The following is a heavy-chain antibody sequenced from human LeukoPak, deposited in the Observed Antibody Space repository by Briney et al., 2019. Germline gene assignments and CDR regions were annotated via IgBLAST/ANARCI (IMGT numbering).Heavy chain of an antibody. V-gene: IGHV3-48*01. J-gene: IGHJ4*02. D-gene: IGHD2/OR15-2a*01. Sequence: GGSLRLSCAASGFSFSSYSMNWVRQAPGKGLEWVSYISGSGNAKHCTDSVKGRFTISRDNAKNALYLQMNSLRAEDTAVYFCARDYVYAFDYWGQGTLVTVSS. CDR3: ARDYVYAFDY. CDR1: GFSFSSYS. CDR2: ISGSGNAK.